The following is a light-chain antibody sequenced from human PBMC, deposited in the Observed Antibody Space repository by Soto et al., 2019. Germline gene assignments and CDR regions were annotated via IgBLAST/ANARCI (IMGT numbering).Light chain of an antibody. J-gene: IGLJ2*01. CDR1: SSDVGAYKY. CDR2: EVS. Sequence: QSVLTQPASVSGSPGQSITISCTGTSSDVGAYKYVSWYQQHPGTAPKLMIYEVSNRPSGVSNRFSGSKYGKTASLHISGLQAEDEADYYCSSYTISSTPVVFGGGTKVTVL. CDR3: SSYTISSTPVV. V-gene: IGLV2-14*01.